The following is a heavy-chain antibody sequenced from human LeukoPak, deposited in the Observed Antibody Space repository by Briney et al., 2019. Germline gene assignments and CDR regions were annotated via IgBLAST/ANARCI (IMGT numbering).Heavy chain of an antibody. V-gene: IGHV3-30*18. CDR3: AKSKHSSGWYYFDY. Sequence: GGSLRLSCAASGFTFSSYGMHWVRQAPGKGLEWVTVISYDGSNKYYAGSVKGRFTISRDNSKNTLYLQMNSLRAGDTAVYYCAKSKHSSGWYYFDYWGQGTLVTVSP. D-gene: IGHD6-19*01. CDR2: ISYDGSNK. CDR1: GFTFSSYG. J-gene: IGHJ4*02.